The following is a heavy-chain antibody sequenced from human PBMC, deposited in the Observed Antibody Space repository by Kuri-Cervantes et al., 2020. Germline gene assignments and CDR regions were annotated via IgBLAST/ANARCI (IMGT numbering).Heavy chain of an antibody. V-gene: IGHV4-59*08. Sequence: GSLRLSCTVSGGSISSYYWSWIRQPPGKGLEWIGYIYYGGSTNYNPSLKSRVTISVDTSKNQFSLKLSSVTAADTAVYYCARLGVELWFGEPRPNWFDPWGQGTLVTVSS. J-gene: IGHJ5*02. CDR1: GGSISSYY. CDR2: IYYGGST. D-gene: IGHD3-10*01. CDR3: ARLGVELWFGEPRPNWFDP.